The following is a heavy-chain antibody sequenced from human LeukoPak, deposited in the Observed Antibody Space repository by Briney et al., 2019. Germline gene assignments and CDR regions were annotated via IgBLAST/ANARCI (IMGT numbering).Heavy chain of an antibody. V-gene: IGHV3-21*01. D-gene: IGHD3-10*01. CDR1: GFTFSSYS. J-gene: IGHJ4*02. CDR2: ISSSSSYI. CDR3: ARAPFPFGESDLYDY. Sequence: GGSLRLSCAASGFTFSSYSMNWVRQAPGKGLEWVSSISSSSSYIYYADSVKGRFTISRDNAKNSLYLQMNSLGAEDTAMYYCARAPFPFGESDLYDYWGQGTLVTVSS.